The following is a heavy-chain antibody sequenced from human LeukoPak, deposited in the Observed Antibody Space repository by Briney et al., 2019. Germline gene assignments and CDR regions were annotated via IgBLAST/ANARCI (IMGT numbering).Heavy chain of an antibody. J-gene: IGHJ5*02. D-gene: IGHD1-26*01. CDR2: IYTSGST. CDR1: GGSISSYY. CDR3: AGTIVGGPTGHWFDP. Sequence: KPSETLSLTCTVSGGSISSYYWSWLRQPAGKGLEWIGRIYTSGSTHYNPSLKSRVTMSVDTSKNQFSLKLSSVTAADPAVYYLAGTIVGGPTGHWFDPWGQGTLVTVSS. V-gene: IGHV4-4*07.